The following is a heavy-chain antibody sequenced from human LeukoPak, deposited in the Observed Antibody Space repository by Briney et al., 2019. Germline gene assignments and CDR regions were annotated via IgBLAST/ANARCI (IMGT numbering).Heavy chain of an antibody. Sequence: PSETLSLTCTVSGGSISSSSYYWGWIRQPPGKGLEWIGSIYYSGSTYYNPSLKSRITISVDTSKNQFSLKLSSVTAADTAVYYCARRGSGWYYFDYWGQGTLVTVSS. CDR1: GGSISSSSYY. J-gene: IGHJ4*02. CDR2: IYYSGST. V-gene: IGHV4-39*01. CDR3: ARRGSGWYYFDY. D-gene: IGHD6-19*01.